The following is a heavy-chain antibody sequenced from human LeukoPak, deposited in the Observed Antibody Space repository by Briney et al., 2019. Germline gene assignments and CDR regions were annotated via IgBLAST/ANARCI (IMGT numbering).Heavy chain of an antibody. V-gene: IGHV4-61*08. CDR2: IYHTGSN. CDR3: ARANDRGYYYDSSSDFDF. CDR1: GGSVSSADYY. Sequence: SETLSLTCTVSGGSVSSADYYWSWIRHPPGKALEWIGYIYHTGSNNYKYSLKSRVTISLDTSKNRFSLRLTSVTAADTAVYYCARANDRGYYYDSSSDFDFWGQGTLVTVSS. D-gene: IGHD3-22*01. J-gene: IGHJ4*02.